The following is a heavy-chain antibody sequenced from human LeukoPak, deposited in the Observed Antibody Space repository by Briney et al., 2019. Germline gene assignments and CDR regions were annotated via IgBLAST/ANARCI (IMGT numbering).Heavy chain of an antibody. CDR2: INHSGAT. CDR3: VRDLGGDYDSSGSASFDY. CDR1: GYSITSGYY. V-gene: IGHV4-38-2*02. Sequence: SETLSLTCTVSGYSITSGYYWAWIRQSPGKGLELIASINHSGATYYNPSLKSRVTISVDTSKNQFSLKVNSVTAADTAVYYCVRDLGGDYDSSGSASFDYWGQGTLVTVSS. J-gene: IGHJ4*02. D-gene: IGHD3-22*01.